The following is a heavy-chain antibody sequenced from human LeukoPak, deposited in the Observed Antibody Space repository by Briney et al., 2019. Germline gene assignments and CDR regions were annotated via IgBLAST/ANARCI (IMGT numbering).Heavy chain of an antibody. CDR1: GFTFSNYD. D-gene: IGHD7-27*01. CDR2: IRPGGDVT. CDR3: AKAVAPGVYYYYGMDV. Sequence: PGGSLRLSCAAAGFTFSNYDMSWVRQAPGRGLEWVSAIRPGGDVTYYAESVKGRFSISRDNSNNTLYLDMNSLRAEDTAVYKCAKAVAPGVYYYYGMDVWGQGTTVTVSS. V-gene: IGHV3-23*01. J-gene: IGHJ6*02.